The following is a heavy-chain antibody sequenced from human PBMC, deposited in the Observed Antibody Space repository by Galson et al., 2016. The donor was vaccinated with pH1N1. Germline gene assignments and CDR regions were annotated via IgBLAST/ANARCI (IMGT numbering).Heavy chain of an antibody. Sequence: SLRLSCAASGFTFGSYWMNWVRQAPGKGLEWVANINQDGSKMYYVESVKGRFTISRDNAKNSVYLQMNNLRAEDTALYYCAYKMDVWGQGTTVIVFS. CDR3: AYKMDV. V-gene: IGHV3-7*01. J-gene: IGHJ6*02. D-gene: IGHD1-1*01. CDR2: INQDGSKM. CDR1: GFTFGSYW.